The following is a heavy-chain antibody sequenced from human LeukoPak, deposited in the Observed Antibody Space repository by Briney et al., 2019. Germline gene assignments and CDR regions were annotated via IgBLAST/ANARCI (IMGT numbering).Heavy chain of an antibody. Sequence: PSETLSLTCTVSGGSMRSFYWSFIRQPAGKGLEWIGRISSRGSTNYNPSLKSRVTMSVDTSKNQFSLKLSSVTAADTAVYYCAREADTTPIPQNVFDVWGRGIMVTVSS. J-gene: IGHJ3*01. D-gene: IGHD2-15*01. CDR1: GGSMRSFY. CDR2: ISSRGST. V-gene: IGHV4-4*07. CDR3: AREADTTPIPQNVFDV.